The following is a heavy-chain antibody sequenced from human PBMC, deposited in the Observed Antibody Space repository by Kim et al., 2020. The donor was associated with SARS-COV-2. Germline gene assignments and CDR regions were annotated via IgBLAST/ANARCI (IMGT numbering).Heavy chain of an antibody. V-gene: IGHV3-64D*06. D-gene: IGHD5-18*01. Sequence: GGSLRLSCSASGLTFSHYTLHWVRQAPGKGLEFVSAVSGNGENTYYADSVRGRFTISRDNSKNTVYLQMSSLRAEDSSVYYCVIIRRYTSGSFDYWGQG. CDR1: GLTFSHYT. CDR3: VIIRRYTSGSFDY. CDR2: VSGNGENT. J-gene: IGHJ4*02.